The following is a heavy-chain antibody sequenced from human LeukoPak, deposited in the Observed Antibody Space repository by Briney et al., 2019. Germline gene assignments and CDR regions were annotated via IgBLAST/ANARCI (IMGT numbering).Heavy chain of an antibody. J-gene: IGHJ4*02. CDR2: IYSGGST. CDR3: ARGIAVAGTFDY. V-gene: IGHV3-53*01. D-gene: IGHD6-19*01. Sequence: GGSLRLSCAASGFTVSSNYMSWVRKAPGKGLEWVSVIYSGGSTYYADSMKGRFTISRDNSKNTLYLQMNSLRAEDTAVYYCARGIAVAGTFDYWGQGTLVTVSS. CDR1: GFTVSSNY.